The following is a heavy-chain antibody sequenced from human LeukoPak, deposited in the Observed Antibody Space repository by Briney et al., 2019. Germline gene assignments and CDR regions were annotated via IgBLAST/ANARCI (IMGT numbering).Heavy chain of an antibody. CDR3: AREYYDTLTGYSGYYYGMDV. CDR2: INHSGST. CDR1: GGSFSGYY. D-gene: IGHD3-9*01. J-gene: IGHJ6*02. V-gene: IGHV4-34*01. Sequence: SETLSLTCTVYGGSFSGYYWSWIRQPPGKGLEWIGEINHSGSTNYNPSLKSRVTISVDTSKNQFSLKLSSVTAADTAVYYCAREYYDTLTGYSGYYYGMDVWGQGTTVTVSS.